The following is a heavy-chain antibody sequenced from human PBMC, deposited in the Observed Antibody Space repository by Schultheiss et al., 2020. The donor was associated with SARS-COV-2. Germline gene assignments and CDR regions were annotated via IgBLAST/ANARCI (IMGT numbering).Heavy chain of an antibody. V-gene: IGHV4-31*03. Sequence: SQTLSLTCTVSGDSISSGAYYWSWIRQHPGKGLECIGYIYYSGSTYYNPSLKSRVTISVDTSENQFSLKLTSVTAADTAMYYCARGGFPTLDSSGYFDYWGQGTLVTVSS. CDR3: ARGGFPTLDSSGYFDY. CDR2: IYYSGST. J-gene: IGHJ4*02. CDR1: GDSISSGAYY. D-gene: IGHD3-22*01.